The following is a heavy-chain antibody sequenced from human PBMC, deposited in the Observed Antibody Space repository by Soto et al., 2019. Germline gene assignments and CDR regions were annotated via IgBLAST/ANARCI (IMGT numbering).Heavy chain of an antibody. J-gene: IGHJ4*02. CDR2: IKQDGSEK. Sequence: EVQLVESGGGLVQPGGSLRLSCVASGFTFSSYWMSWVRQAPGKGLEWVANIKQDGSEKYYVDSVKGRFTISRDNAKNSLYLQMNSLRAEDTAVYYCARDPGVLRYFDWLDDYWGQGTLVTVSS. CDR3: ARDPGVLRYFDWLDDY. V-gene: IGHV3-7*01. D-gene: IGHD3-9*01. CDR1: GFTFSSYW.